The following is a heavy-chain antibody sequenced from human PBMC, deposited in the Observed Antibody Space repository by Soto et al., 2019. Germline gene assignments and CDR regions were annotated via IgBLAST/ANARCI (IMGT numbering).Heavy chain of an antibody. CDR1: GGSFSVYY. V-gene: IGHV4-34*01. Sequence: SETLSLTCAISGGSFSVYYWNWIRQSPGKGLEWIGEVNHAGSSNYSPSLRSRVTISVDTSKKQFSLKLSSVTAADTAVYFCARDSTRRGACDIWGQGTMVT. CDR2: VNHAGSS. CDR3: ARDSTRRGACDI. J-gene: IGHJ3*02. D-gene: IGHD4-4*01.